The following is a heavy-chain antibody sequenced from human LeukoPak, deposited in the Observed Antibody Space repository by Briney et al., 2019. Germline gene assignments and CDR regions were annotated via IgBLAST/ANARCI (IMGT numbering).Heavy chain of an antibody. J-gene: IGHJ4*02. D-gene: IGHD3-16*01. CDR1: GFTFSSYE. CDR3: ARDEPVWGY. V-gene: IGHV3-48*03. Sequence: GGSLRLSCAASGFTFSSYEMNWVRQAPGKGLEWVSYISSSDSTIYYADSVKGRFTISRDNTKNSLYLQMNSLRAEDTAVYYCARDEPVWGYWGQGTLVTVSS. CDR2: ISSSDSTI.